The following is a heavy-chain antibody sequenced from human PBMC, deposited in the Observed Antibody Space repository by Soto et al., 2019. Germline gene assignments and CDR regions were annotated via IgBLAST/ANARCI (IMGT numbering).Heavy chain of an antibody. CDR1: GYTFTNYT. CDR3: AILAAGFDY. D-gene: IGHD6-13*01. V-gene: IGHV1-18*01. J-gene: IGHJ4*02. Sequence: GASVKVSCKTSGYTFTNYTITWVRQAPGQGLEWMGWISAYNDNTNYAQKLQGRVTMTKDTSTSTVYMDLRSLRSDDTAVYYCAILAAGFDYWGQGTLVTVSS. CDR2: ISAYNDNT.